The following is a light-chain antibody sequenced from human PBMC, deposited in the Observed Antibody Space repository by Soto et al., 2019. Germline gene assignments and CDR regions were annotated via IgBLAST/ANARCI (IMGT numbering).Light chain of an antibody. J-gene: IGKJ2*01. CDR1: QSISNW. CDR3: QQYNSYPYT. V-gene: IGKV1-5*03. Sequence: DIPMTQSPSTLSASVGDRVTITCRASQSISNWLAWYQQKPGKAPKLLLYMASTLHSGVPSRFSGSGSGTEFTLTISSLQPDEFATYYCQQYNSYPYTFGQGTKVEIK. CDR2: MAS.